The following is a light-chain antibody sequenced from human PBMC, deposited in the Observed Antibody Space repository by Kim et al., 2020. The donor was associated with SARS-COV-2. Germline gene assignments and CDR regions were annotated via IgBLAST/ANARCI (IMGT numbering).Light chain of an antibody. Sequence: TTTLPWPGDSNKVGNQAESWLQHHPGHPPKVLSYRDNNRPSGISERFSASRSGNTASLTISGLQAEDEADYYCSAWDRSPNAAVFGGGTKVTVL. J-gene: IGLJ2*01. CDR1: SNKVGNQA. V-gene: IGLV10-54*01. CDR2: RDN. CDR3: SAWDRSPNAAV.